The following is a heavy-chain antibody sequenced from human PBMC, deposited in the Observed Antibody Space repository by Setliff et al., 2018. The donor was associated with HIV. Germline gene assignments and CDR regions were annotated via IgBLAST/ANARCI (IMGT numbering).Heavy chain of an antibody. CDR2: MSYTGTT. CDR1: GGSISSSSYY. D-gene: IGHD6-19*01. CDR3: ARDSSGWTRRNWFDP. J-gene: IGHJ5*02. V-gene: IGHV4-39*02. Sequence: SETLSLTCSVSGGSISSSSYYWGWIRQPPGKGLDWIGSMSYTGTTYDNPSLKSRVTISVDTSKNQFSLKLTSVTAADTAVYYCARDSSGWTRRNWFDPWGQGTLVTVSS.